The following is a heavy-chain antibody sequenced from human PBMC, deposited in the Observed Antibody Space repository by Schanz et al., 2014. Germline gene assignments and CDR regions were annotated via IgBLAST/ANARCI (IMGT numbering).Heavy chain of an antibody. CDR1: GFTLNNAW. Sequence: EVQLVASGGGLVQPGGSLRLSCATSGFTLNNAWMNWVRQAPGKGLQWVARIKSKTDGGTRDYAAPVKGRFTISTDDSKSTVYLQMTSLKSEDTAVYYCAADLWFGAVWGVWWGQGTLVTVSS. D-gene: IGHD3-10*01. CDR2: IKSKTDGGTR. V-gene: IGHV3-15*01. J-gene: IGHJ4*02. CDR3: AADLWFGAVWGVW.